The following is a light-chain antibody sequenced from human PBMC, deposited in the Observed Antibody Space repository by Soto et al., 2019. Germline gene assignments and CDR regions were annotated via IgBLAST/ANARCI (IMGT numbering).Light chain of an antibody. CDR3: HQYNMWPPLI. CDR2: GAS. Sequence: EIVMTQSPATLSVSPGESATLSCRASQSVRSNLAWYQQKPGQAPRLLIYGASTRATGIPARFSGSESGTEFTLTISGLQSEDFAVYYCHQYNMWPPLIFGGGTKVEIK. J-gene: IGKJ4*01. CDR1: QSVRSN. V-gene: IGKV3-15*01.